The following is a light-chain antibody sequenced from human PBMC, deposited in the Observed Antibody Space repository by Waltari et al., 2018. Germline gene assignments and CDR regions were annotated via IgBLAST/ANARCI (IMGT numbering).Light chain of an antibody. CDR3: QQVDSYPFT. Sequence: DIQLTQSPSLLSTSVGDRVTITCRPSQGISSYLAWYQQKPGKVPKLLIYAASTLQSGVPSRFSGRGFGTEFTLTISSLQPEDFATYYCQQVDSYPFTFGPGTKVDL. J-gene: IGKJ3*01. V-gene: IGKV1-9*01. CDR1: QGISSY. CDR2: AAS.